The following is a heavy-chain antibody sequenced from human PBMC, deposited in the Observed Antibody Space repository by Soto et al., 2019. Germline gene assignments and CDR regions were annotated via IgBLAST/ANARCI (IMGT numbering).Heavy chain of an antibody. CDR2: INHSGST. D-gene: IGHD5-18*01. V-gene: IGHV4-34*01. Sequence: QVQLQQSGAGLLKPSETLSLTCAGYGGSFSGYYWSWIRQPPGKGLEWMGEINHSGSTNYNPSLKSRVTITVDTSKNQFSLKLSSVTAADTAVYYCAKTAMVKKRFDYWGQGTLVTVSS. J-gene: IGHJ4*02. CDR3: AKTAMVKKRFDY. CDR1: GGSFSGYY.